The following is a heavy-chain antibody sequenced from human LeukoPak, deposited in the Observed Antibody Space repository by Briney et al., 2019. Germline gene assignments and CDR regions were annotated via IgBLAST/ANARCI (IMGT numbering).Heavy chain of an antibody. Sequence: PSETLSLTCTVSGASINKYYWSWIRQPPGKGLELIGYVYNSGSTSYNPSLKSRVTVSGDTSKNQFCLNLISVTAAHTAVYYCARAYYYDPRGKNDWGEGTLVTVSS. CDR2: VYNSGST. CDR3: ARAYYYDPRGKND. D-gene: IGHD3-22*01. CDR1: GASINKYY. J-gene: IGHJ4*02. V-gene: IGHV4-59*12.